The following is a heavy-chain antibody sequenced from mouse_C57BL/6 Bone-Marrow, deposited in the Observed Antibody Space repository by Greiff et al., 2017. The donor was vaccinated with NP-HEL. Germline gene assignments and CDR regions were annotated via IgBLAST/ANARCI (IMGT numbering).Heavy chain of an antibody. CDR3: ARGVVADY. CDR1: GYTFTSYW. Sequence: VQLQQSGAELAKPGASVKLSCKASGYTFTSYWMHWVKQRPGQGLEWIGYINPSSGYTKYNQKFKDKATWTADKSSSTAYMQLSSLTYEDSAVYYCARGVVADYWGQGTTLTVSS. J-gene: IGHJ2*01. V-gene: IGHV1-7*01. D-gene: IGHD1-1*01. CDR2: INPSSGYT.